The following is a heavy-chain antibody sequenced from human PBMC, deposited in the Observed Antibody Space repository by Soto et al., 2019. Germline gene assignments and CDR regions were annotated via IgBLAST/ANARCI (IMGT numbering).Heavy chain of an antibody. D-gene: IGHD6-6*01. J-gene: IGHJ4*02. V-gene: IGHV2-26*01. CDR3: ARLEGAARPPYYFDY. CDR1: GFSLSNARMG. Sequence: GPTLVNPTETLTLTCTVSGFSLSNARMGVSWIRQPPGKALEWLAHIFSNDEKSYSTSLKSRLTISKDTSKSQVVLTMTNMAPVDTATYYCARLEGAARPPYYFDYWGQGTLVTVSS. CDR2: IFSNDEK.